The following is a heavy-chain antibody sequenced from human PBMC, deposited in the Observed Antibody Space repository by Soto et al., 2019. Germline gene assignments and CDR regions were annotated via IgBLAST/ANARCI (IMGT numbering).Heavy chain of an antibody. CDR2: ISYDGSLT. J-gene: IGHJ6*02. D-gene: IGHD3-22*01. Sequence: QQRLVESGGGVVQPGGSLRLSCAASGFSFRSLAMHWVRQVPGKGLEWVSLISYDGSLTYYGESVKGRFTTSRDNSRYTVHLQMNSLRPEDSAVYYCAKDRAVIVPSSTSYFHYYGMDVWGQGTTVTVS. CDR3: AKDRAVIVPSSTSYFHYYGMDV. CDR1: GFSFRSLA. V-gene: IGHV3-30*18.